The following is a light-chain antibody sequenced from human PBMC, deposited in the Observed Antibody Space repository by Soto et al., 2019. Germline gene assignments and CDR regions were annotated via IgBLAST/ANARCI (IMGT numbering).Light chain of an antibody. CDR2: WAS. V-gene: IGKV4-1*01. J-gene: IGKJ3*01. CDR3: QQYYITPFT. Sequence: DIVMTQSPDSLAVSLGERATIDCKSSQTVLYSSNNKNYLAWYQQKPGQPPKLLIYWASTRESGVPDRFSGSGSGTDFTLTISSLQAEDVAVYYCQQYYITPFTFGSGTKVDIK. CDR1: QTVLYSSNNKNY.